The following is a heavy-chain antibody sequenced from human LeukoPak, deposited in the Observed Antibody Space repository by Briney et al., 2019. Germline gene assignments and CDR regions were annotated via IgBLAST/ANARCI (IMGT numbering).Heavy chain of an antibody. CDR3: ARVARGPGYFDY. J-gene: IGHJ4*02. D-gene: IGHD3-10*01. V-gene: IGHV3-21*04. CDR2: ISSSSSSYSYT. Sequence: GGSLRLSCAASGFTFSSYSMHWVRQAPGKGLEWVSSISSSSSSYSYTYYADSVKGRFTISRDNAKNSLLLQMNSLRAEDTAVYYCARVARGPGYFDYWGQGTLVTVSS. CDR1: GFTFSSYS.